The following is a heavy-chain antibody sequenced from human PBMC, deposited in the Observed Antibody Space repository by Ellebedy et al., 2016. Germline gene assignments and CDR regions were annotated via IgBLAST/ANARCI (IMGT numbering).Heavy chain of an antibody. CDR3: YYGHYSGS. J-gene: IGHJ4*02. CDR2: ISANSDIT. Sequence: GESLKISXTASGLSFNTFFLSWVRQAPGKGLEWVSTISANSDITRYADSVKGRFTISRDNSRNTLYLQMNSLRAEDTAVYYCYYGHYSGSWGQGTLVTVSS. D-gene: IGHD4-17*01. V-gene: IGHV3-23*01. CDR1: GLSFNTFF.